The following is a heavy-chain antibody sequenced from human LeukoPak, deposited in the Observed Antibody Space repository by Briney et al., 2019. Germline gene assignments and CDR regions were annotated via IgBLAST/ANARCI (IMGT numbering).Heavy chain of an antibody. J-gene: IGHJ6*03. CDR2: ISGSGGST. V-gene: IGHV3-23*01. D-gene: IGHD3-22*01. Sequence: GGSLRLSCATSGFSFSAYWMSWVRQAPGKGLEWVSAISGSGGSTYYADSVKGRFTISRDNSKNTLYLQMNSLRAEDTAVYYCAKDYYDSSGSFYYYYYYMDVWGKGTTVTVSS. CDR3: AKDYYDSSGSFYYYYYYMDV. CDR1: GFSFSAYW.